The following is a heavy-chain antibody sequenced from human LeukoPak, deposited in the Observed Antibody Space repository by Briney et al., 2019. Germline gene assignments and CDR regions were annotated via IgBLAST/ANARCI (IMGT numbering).Heavy chain of an antibody. CDR3: ARDLVPAAKPSPNDVLLWFGGTSYYYYGMDV. D-gene: IGHD3-10*01. V-gene: IGHV1-69*13. J-gene: IGHJ6*02. CDR2: IIPIFGTA. Sequence: SVKVSCKASGGTFSSYAISWVRQAPGQGLEWMGGIIPIFGTANYAQKYQGRVTITADESTSTAYMELSSLRSEDTAVYYCARDLVPAAKPSPNDVLLWFGGTSYYYYGMDVWGQGTTVTVSS. CDR1: GGTFSSYA.